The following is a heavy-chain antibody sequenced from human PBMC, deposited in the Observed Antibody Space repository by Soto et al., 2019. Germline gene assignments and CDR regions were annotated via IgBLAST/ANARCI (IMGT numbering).Heavy chain of an antibody. CDR1: GYTLTELS. V-gene: IGHV1-24*01. CDR2: FDPEDGET. Sequence: ASVKVSCKVSGYTLTELSMHWVRQAPGKGLEWMGGFDPEDGETIYAQKFQGRVTMTEDTSTDTAYMELSSLRSEDTAVYYCATDLGYYYDSSGYEFDYWGQGTLVTVSS. J-gene: IGHJ4*02. D-gene: IGHD3-22*01. CDR3: ATDLGYYYDSSGYEFDY.